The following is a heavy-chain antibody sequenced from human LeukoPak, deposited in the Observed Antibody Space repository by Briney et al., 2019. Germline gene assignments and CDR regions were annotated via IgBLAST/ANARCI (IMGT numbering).Heavy chain of an antibody. J-gene: IGHJ4*02. Sequence: GGSLRLSCTASGFTFNRFAVTWVRQAPGKGLEWVSAISGSGGTIHYADSVKGRFSISRDNSKNTLYLQLSRVRAEDTAVYYCAKTTSSLWFGEFRGGANYFDYWGQGALVTVSS. CDR3: AKTTSSLWFGEFRGGANYFDY. D-gene: IGHD3-10*01. CDR2: ISGSGGTI. CDR1: GFTFNRFA. V-gene: IGHV3-23*01.